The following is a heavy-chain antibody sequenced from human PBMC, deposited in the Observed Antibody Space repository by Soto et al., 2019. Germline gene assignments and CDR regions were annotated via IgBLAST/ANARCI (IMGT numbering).Heavy chain of an antibody. V-gene: IGHV3-23*01. Sequence: GGSLRLSCAASGFTFNTYAMSWVRQAPGKGLEWISSINASGGGTYYADSVRGRFTISRDNSKNTLFLQINSLRAEDTAVYYCAKGPYQLQWPYNWFDPWGQGALVTVSS. CDR2: INASGGGT. D-gene: IGHD2-2*01. J-gene: IGHJ5*02. CDR1: GFTFNTYA. CDR3: AKGPYQLQWPYNWFDP.